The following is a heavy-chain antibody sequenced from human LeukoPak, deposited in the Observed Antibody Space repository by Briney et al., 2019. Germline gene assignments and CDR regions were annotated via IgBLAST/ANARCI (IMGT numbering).Heavy chain of an antibody. V-gene: IGHV4-59*01. J-gene: IGHJ5*02. Sequence: SETLSLTCTVSGGSISSYYWSWIRQPPGKGLEWIGYIYYSGSTNYNPSLKSRVTISVDTSENQFSLKLSSVTAADTAVYYCAREVIAAAGTGFDPWGQGTLVTVSS. CDR3: AREVIAAAGTGFDP. CDR2: IYYSGST. CDR1: GGSISSYY. D-gene: IGHD6-13*01.